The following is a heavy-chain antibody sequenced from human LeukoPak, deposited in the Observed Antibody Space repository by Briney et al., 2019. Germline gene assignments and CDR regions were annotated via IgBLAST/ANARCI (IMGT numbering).Heavy chain of an antibody. D-gene: IGHD2-2*02. CDR1: GFTFSDYY. V-gene: IGHV3-11*04. CDR2: ISSSGSTI. J-gene: IGHJ4*02. CDR3: ARMGYCSSTSCYIYSSYYFDY. Sequence: GGSLRLSCAASGFTFSDYYMSWIRRAPGKGLEWVSYISSSGSTIYYADSVKGRFTISRDNAKNSLYLQMNSLRAEDTAVYYCARMGYCSSTSCYIYSSYYFDYWGQGTLVTVSS.